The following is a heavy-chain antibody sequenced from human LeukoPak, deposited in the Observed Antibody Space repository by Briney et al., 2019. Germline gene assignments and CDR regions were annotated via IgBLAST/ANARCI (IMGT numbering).Heavy chain of an antibody. CDR3: ARSPDNSGWYWDY. Sequence: PSETLSLTCTVSGGSISSYYWSWIRQPPGKGLEWIGYIYYSGSTNYNPSLKSRVAISVDTSKNQFSLKLSSVTAADTAVYYCARSPDNSGWYWDYWGQGTLVTVSS. D-gene: IGHD6-19*01. CDR1: GGSISSYY. CDR2: IYYSGST. J-gene: IGHJ4*02. V-gene: IGHV4-59*01.